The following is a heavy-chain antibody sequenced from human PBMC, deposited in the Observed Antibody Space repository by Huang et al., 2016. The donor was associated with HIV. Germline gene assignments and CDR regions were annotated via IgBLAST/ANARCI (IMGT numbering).Heavy chain of an antibody. J-gene: IGHJ2*01. CDR2: INGDGSST. D-gene: IGHD7-27*01. Sequence: EVQLVESGGGLVQPGGSLRLSCAASGFTFSSYWMHWVGQAPGKGLVWGSRINGDGSSTNYADSVKGRFTISRDNAKNTLYVQVNSLRAEDTAVYYCARGTRLTGLWYFDLWGRGTLVIVSS. CDR1: GFTFSSYW. V-gene: IGHV3-74*01. CDR3: ARGTRLTGLWYFDL.